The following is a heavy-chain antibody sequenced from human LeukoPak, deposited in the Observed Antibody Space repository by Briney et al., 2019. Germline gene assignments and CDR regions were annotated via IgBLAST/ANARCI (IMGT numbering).Heavy chain of an antibody. J-gene: IGHJ6*02. V-gene: IGHV3-23*01. Sequence: GGSLRLSCAASGFTFNNYAMNWVRQAPGKGLEWVPVISVSGGGIYYADSVRGRFTISRDNSKTTVFLQMDSLRAEDTAVYYCARDTSYYYYYGMDVWGQGTTVTVSS. CDR1: GFTFNNYA. CDR2: ISVSGGGI. CDR3: ARDTSYYYYYGMDV.